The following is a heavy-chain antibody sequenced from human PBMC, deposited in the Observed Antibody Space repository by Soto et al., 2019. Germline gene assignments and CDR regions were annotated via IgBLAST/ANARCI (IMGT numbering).Heavy chain of an antibody. D-gene: IGHD3-22*01. Sequence: GASVKVSCTASGYTFTGYYMHWVRQAPGQGLEWMGWINPNSGGTNYAQKFQGWVTMTRDTSISTAYMELSRLRSDDTAVYYCARDRFDSSGYGDAFDIWGQGTMVTVS. J-gene: IGHJ3*02. CDR3: ARDRFDSSGYGDAFDI. V-gene: IGHV1-2*04. CDR2: INPNSGGT. CDR1: GYTFTGYY.